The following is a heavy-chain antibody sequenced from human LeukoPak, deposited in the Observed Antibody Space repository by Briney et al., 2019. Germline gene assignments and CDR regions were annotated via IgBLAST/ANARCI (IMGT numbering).Heavy chain of an antibody. J-gene: IGHJ5*02. CDR2: ISWNSGSI. V-gene: IGHV3-9*01. Sequence: PGGSLRLSCAASGFTFDDYAMHWVRQAPGKGLEWVSGISWNSGSIGYAHSVKGRFTISRDNAKNSLYLQMNTLRAEDTALYYCARDCGGNSENWFDPWGQGILVTVSS. CDR3: ARDCGGNSENWFDP. CDR1: GFTFDDYA. D-gene: IGHD4-23*01.